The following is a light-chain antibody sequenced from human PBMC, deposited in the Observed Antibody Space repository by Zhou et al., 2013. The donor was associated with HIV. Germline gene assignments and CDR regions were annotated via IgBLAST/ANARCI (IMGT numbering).Light chain of an antibody. CDR2: TAS. CDR1: QSISSW. CDR3: QQYNSYQYT. Sequence: DIQMTQSPSTLSASVGDRVTITCRASQSISSWLAWYQQKPGKAPKLLIYTASSLKSGVPSRFSGSGSGTEFTLTISSLQPDDFATYYCQQYNSYQYTFGQGTEAGDQT. J-gene: IGKJ2*01. V-gene: IGKV1-5*03.